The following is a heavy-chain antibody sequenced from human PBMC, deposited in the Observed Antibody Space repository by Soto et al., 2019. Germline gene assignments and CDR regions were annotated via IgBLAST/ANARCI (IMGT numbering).Heavy chain of an antibody. CDR1: GFTFSSYS. V-gene: IGHV3-21*01. CDR2: ISSSSSYI. CDR3: ASAGGLWFYFDY. J-gene: IGHJ4*02. Sequence: GGSLRLSCAASGFTFSSYSMNWVRQAPGKGLEWVSSISSSSSYIYYADSVKGRFTISRDNAKNSLYLQMNSLRAEDTAVYYCASAGGLWFYFDYWGQGTLVTVSS. D-gene: IGHD5-18*01.